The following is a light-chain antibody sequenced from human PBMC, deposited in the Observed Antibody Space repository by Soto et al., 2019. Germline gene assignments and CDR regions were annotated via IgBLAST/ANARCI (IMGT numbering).Light chain of an antibody. CDR3: SSYAGSNNV. CDR2: GNS. CDR1: SSNIGAGYD. V-gene: IGLV1-40*01. J-gene: IGLJ1*01. Sequence: QSVLTQPPSVSGAPGQRVTISCTGSSSNIGAGYDVHWYQQLPGTAPKLLIYGNSNRPSGVPDRFSGSKSGTSASLAITGLQAEDEADYYCSSYAGSNNVFGTGTKVTVL.